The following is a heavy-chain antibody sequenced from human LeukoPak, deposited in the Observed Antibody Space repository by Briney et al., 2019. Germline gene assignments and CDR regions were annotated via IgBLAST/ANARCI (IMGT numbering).Heavy chain of an antibody. V-gene: IGHV4-59*08. CDR2: IYYSGST. CDR1: GGSISYYY. CDR3: ASRSGWYSSFDY. J-gene: IGHJ4*02. D-gene: IGHD6-19*01. Sequence: SETLSLTCTVSGGSISYYYWSWIRQPPGKGLEWIGYIYYSGSTNYNPSLKSRVTISVDTSKNQFSLKLSPVTAADTAVYYCASRSGWYSSFDYWGQGTLVTVSS.